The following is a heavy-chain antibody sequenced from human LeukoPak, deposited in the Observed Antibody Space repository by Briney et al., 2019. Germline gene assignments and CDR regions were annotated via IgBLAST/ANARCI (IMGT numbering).Heavy chain of an antibody. D-gene: IGHD4-23*01. J-gene: IGHJ3*02. CDR3: ARDRAGYGGNQGAFDI. Sequence: GGSLRLSCAASGFTFSNAWMSWVRQAPGKGLEWVGRIKSKTDGGTTDYAAPVKGRFTISRDNSKNTLYLQMNSLRAEDTAVYYCARDRAGYGGNQGAFDIWGQGTMVTVSS. CDR1: GFTFSNAW. CDR2: IKSKTDGGTT. V-gene: IGHV3-15*01.